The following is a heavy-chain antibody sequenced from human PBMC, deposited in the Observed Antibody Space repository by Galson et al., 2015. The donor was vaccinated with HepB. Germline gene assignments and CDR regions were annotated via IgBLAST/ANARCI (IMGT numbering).Heavy chain of an antibody. CDR3: ARHGTDVVVPAAIASFAY. J-gene: IGHJ4*02. CDR1: GGSISSYY. CDR2: IYYSGST. V-gene: IGHV4-59*08. D-gene: IGHD2-2*01. Sequence: QVQLQESGPGLVKPSEILSLTCTVSGGSISSYYWSWIRQPPGKGLEWIGYIYYSGSTNYNSSLKSRVTISVDTSKNQFSLKLSSVAAADTAVYYCARHGTDVVVPAAIASFAYWGQGTLVTVSS.